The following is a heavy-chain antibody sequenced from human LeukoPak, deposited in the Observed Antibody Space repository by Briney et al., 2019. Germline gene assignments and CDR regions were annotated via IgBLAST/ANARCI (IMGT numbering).Heavy chain of an antibody. J-gene: IGHJ4*02. CDR3: AKEVLWFGELFGYFDY. D-gene: IGHD3-10*01. CDR1: GFTFNSYA. V-gene: IGHV3-23*01. Sequence: GGSLRLSCAASGFTFNSYAMSWVRQAPGKGLEWVSAISGSGGSTYYADSVKGRFTISRDNSKNTLYLQMNSLRAEDTAVYYCAKEVLWFGELFGYFDYWGQGTLVTVSS. CDR2: ISGSGGST.